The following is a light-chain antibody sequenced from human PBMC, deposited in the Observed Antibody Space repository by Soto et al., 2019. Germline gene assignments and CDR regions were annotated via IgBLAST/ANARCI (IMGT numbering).Light chain of an antibody. CDR1: QSISSW. J-gene: IGKJ1*01. CDR3: HQYGSSPRA. Sequence: DIQMTQSPSTLSASVGDRVTITCRASQSISSWLAWYQQKPGKAPKLLIYDASSLESGVPSRFSGSGSGTDFTLTISRLEPEDFAVYYCHQYGSSPRAFGQGTKVEVK. V-gene: IGKV1-5*01. CDR2: DAS.